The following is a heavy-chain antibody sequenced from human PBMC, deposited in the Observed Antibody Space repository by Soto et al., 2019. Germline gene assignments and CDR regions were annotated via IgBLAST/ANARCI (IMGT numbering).Heavy chain of an antibody. CDR2: IVVGSGNT. Sequence: ASVKVSCKASGFTFTSSAMQWVRQARGQRLEWIGWIVVGSGNTNYAQKFQERVTITRDMSTSTAYMELSSLRSEDTAVYYCAAAYLTSYYYYGMDVWGQGTTVTVSS. V-gene: IGHV1-58*02. CDR3: AAAYLTSYYYYGMDV. CDR1: GFTFTSSA. D-gene: IGHD2-2*01. J-gene: IGHJ6*02.